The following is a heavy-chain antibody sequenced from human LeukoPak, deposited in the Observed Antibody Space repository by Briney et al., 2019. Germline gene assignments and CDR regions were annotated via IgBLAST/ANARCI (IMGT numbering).Heavy chain of an antibody. V-gene: IGHV4-59*01. CDR1: DGSISSYY. CDR2: IYDSGST. CDR3: ARYAGLVVITAFDI. Sequence: SETLSLTCTVSDGSISSYYWSWIRQPPGKGLEWIGYIYDSGSTNYNPSLKSRVTITVDTSKNQFSLRLSSVTAADTAVYYCARYAGLVVITAFDIWGQGTMVTVSS. J-gene: IGHJ3*02. D-gene: IGHD3-22*01.